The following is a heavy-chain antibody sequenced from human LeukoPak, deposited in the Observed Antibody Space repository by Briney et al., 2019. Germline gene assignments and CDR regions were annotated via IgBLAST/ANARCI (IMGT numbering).Heavy chain of an antibody. CDR1: GYTFTSYG. CDR3: ARARYRGWYLNWFDP. D-gene: IGHD6-19*01. J-gene: IGHJ5*02. Sequence: ASVKVSCKASGYTFTSYGISWVRQAPGQGLEWMGWISAYNGNTNYAQKLQGRVTMTTDTSTSTAYMELRSLRSDDTAVYYCARARYRGWYLNWFDPWGQGTLVTVSS. V-gene: IGHV1-18*01. CDR2: ISAYNGNT.